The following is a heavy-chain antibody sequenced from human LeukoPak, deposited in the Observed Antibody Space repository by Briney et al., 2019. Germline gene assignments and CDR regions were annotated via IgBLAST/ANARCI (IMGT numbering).Heavy chain of an antibody. J-gene: IGHJ4*02. CDR2: ISGSGGST. V-gene: IGHV3-23*01. CDR1: GFTFSSYA. Sequence: GGSLRLSCAASGFTFSSYAMSWVRQAPGKGLEWVSAISGSGGSTYYADSVKGRFTISRDNSKNTLYLQMYSLRAEDTAVYYCAKDLGGGSAEYYYDSSLDYWGQGTLVTVSS. D-gene: IGHD3-22*01. CDR3: AKDLGGGSAEYYYDSSLDY.